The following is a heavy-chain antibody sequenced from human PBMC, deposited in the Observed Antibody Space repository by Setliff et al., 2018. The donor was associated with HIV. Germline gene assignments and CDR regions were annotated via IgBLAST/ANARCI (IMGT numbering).Heavy chain of an antibody. CDR1: GGSITRTPYY. CDR3: AREGPAMAFDD. Sequence: SETLSLTCTVSGGSITRTPYYWGWIRQPPGKGLEWIGSIHHSGTAYDNPSLKSRVTISVDPSKNQILLRLSSVTAADTAVYYCAREGPAMAFDDWGQGTLVTVSS. J-gene: IGHJ4*02. CDR2: IHHSGTA. V-gene: IGHV4-39*02.